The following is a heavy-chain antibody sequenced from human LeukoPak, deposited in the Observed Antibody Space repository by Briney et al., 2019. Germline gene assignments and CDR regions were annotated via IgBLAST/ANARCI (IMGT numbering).Heavy chain of an antibody. CDR2: ISGSGSST. CDR1: GFTFSNYA. CDR3: AKEDYIAVAGNIDY. Sequence: GGSLRLSCAASGFTFSNYAMTWVRQAPGKGLEWVSGISGSGSSTYYADSVKGRFTISRDNSKNTLYLQMNSLRAEDTVVYYCAKEDYIAVAGNIDYWGQGTLVTVSS. V-gene: IGHV3-23*01. D-gene: IGHD6-19*01. J-gene: IGHJ4*02.